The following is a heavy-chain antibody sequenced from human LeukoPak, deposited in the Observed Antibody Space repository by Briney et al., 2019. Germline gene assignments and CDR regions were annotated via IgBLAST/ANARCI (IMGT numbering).Heavy chain of an antibody. CDR1: GGTFSSYA. J-gene: IGHJ3*02. CDR2: IIPIFGTA. CDR3: ARLWGGVVGATAAFDI. D-gene: IGHD1-26*01. Sequence: GSSVKVSCKASGGTFSSYAISWVRQAPGQGLEWVGGIIPIFGTANYAQKFQGRVTITTDESTSTAYMELSSLRSEDTAVYYCARLWGGVVGATAAFDIWGQGTMVTVSS. V-gene: IGHV1-69*05.